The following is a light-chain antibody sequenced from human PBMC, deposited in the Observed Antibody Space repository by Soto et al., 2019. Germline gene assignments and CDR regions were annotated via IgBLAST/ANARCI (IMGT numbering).Light chain of an antibody. V-gene: IGKV3-15*01. Sequence: EIVMTQSPATLSVSPGERATLSCMASQSVSSNLAWYQQKPGQAPRLLIYGASTRATGIPARFSDSGSGTEFTLTISSLQSEDFAVYYCQQYNNWWTFGQGTKV. CDR2: GAS. CDR3: QQYNNWWT. J-gene: IGKJ1*01. CDR1: QSVSSN.